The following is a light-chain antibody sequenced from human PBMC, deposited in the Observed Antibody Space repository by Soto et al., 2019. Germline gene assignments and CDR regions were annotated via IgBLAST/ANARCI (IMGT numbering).Light chain of an antibody. CDR1: SSDVGAYNY. V-gene: IGLV2-14*01. J-gene: IGLJ1*01. CDR2: EVS. Sequence: QSVLTQPASVSGSLGQSITISCTGTSSDVGAYNYVSWYQQQPGKAPKLMISEVSNRPSGVSNRFSGSKSAYTASLTISGLQAEDEADYFCTSSTTDSLYVFGTGTKVTVL. CDR3: TSSTTDSLYV.